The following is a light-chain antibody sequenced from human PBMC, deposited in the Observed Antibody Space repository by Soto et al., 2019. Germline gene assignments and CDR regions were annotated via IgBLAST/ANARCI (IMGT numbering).Light chain of an antibody. CDR1: QSVAGSN. J-gene: IGKJ5*01. V-gene: IGKV3-20*01. CDR3: QQYGDSQFT. CDR2: GAS. Sequence: ETVLTQTPGTRSLSPGERATLSCRASQSVAGSNLAWYQQKPGQTPRLLIYGASSRAPGIPDRFSGSGSGTGFTLTISGLEPEDSAVYYCQQYGDSQFTFGQGTRLEIK.